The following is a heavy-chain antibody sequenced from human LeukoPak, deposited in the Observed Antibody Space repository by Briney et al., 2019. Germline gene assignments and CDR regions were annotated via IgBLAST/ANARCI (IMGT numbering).Heavy chain of an antibody. CDR2: IGSGSSYI. V-gene: IGHV3-21*01. CDR1: GFTFSIYN. CDR3: ARDPYASGNGDEFDF. D-gene: IGHD3-10*01. Sequence: GGSLRLSCVATGFTFSIYNMNWVRQAPGKGLEWVSSIGSGSSYISYADSVKGRFTISRDNAKNSLYLQMNSLRAEDTAVYYCARDPYASGNGDEFDFWGQGTLVSVSS. J-gene: IGHJ4*02.